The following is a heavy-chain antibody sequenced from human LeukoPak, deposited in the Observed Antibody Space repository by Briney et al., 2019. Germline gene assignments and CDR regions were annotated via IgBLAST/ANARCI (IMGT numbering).Heavy chain of an antibody. J-gene: IGHJ4*02. CDR2: ISSTGNTI. Sequence: GGSLRLSCATSGFIFSTYEINCVRQAPGKGLEWVSHISSTGNTIYYADSVKGRFTISRDNAKNSVYLQMNSLRLEDTAVYYCATRAAAMRYFFDSWGQGTLVTVSS. CDR1: GFIFSTYE. V-gene: IGHV3-48*03. CDR3: ATRAAAMRYFFDS. D-gene: IGHD2-2*01.